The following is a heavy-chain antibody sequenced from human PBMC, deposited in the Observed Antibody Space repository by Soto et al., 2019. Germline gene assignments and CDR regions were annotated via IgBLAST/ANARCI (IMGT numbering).Heavy chain of an antibody. J-gene: IGHJ4*02. CDR3: ARGLGIVGATGYYFDY. D-gene: IGHD1-26*01. CDR1: GGSISGYY. V-gene: IGHV4-59*08. CDR2: IYYSGST. Sequence: SETLSLTCTVSGGSISGYYWSWFRQPPGKGLEWIGYIYYSGSTYYNPSLKSRVTISVDTSKNQFSLKLSSVTAADTAVYYCARGLGIVGATGYYFDYWGQGTLVTVSS.